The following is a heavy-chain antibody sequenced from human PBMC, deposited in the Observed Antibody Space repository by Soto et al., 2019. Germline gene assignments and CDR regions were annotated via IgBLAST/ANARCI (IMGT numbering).Heavy chain of an antibody. D-gene: IGHD3-10*01. CDR3: ARVYCAGSYWAS. CDR1: VGSFRGYY. Sequence: QVQLQQWGAGLLKPSETLSLTCAFYVGSFRGYYWCWVRQPPGTGLVWLGEIERGGSTNYNPPLKRRVAISVDTYKIPLCVKVIFVTAADTAVYYCARVYCAGSYWASWGQGTLVTVSS. CDR2: IERGGST. J-gene: IGHJ5*02. V-gene: IGHV4-34*02.